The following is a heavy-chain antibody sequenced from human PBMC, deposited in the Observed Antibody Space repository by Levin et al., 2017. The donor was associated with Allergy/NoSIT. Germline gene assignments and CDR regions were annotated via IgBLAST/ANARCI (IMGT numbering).Heavy chain of an antibody. CDR1: GFTFSSIW. Sequence: GGSLRLSCAASGFTFSSIWMPWVRHAPGKGLVWVSRIKTDDSNTNYADSVKGRFTISRDNAKNTLYLQMNGLRAEDTAVYYCARGGRGNAFDIWGQGTMVTVSS. V-gene: IGHV3-74*01. CDR2: IKTDDSNT. CDR3: ARGGRGNAFDI. J-gene: IGHJ3*02. D-gene: IGHD2-15*01.